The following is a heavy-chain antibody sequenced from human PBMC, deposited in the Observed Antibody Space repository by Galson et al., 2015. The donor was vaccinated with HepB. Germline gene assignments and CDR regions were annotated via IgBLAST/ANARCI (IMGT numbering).Heavy chain of an antibody. CDR1: GFTFSAYD. V-gene: IGHV3-21*06. Sequence: SLRLSCAASGFTFSAYDMYWVRQAPGKGLEWVSAVSSSSIYKYYADSVKGRFAISRDNAKSSLYVQMNNLRVEDTAVYYCARGRGDIGGYYAFDYWGKGALVTVSS. CDR3: ARGRGDIGGYYAFDY. CDR2: VSSSSIYK. D-gene: IGHD3-22*01. J-gene: IGHJ4*02.